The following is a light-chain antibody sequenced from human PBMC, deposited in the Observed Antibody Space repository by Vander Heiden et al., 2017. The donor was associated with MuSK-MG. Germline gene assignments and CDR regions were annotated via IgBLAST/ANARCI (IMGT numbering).Light chain of an antibody. Sequence: DIQMTQSPSSVSASVGDRVTITCRASYDINTWVAWYQQSPGKAPKLLISRASNLQSGVPSRFSGYGSGTDFTLTITSLQPEDSATYFCQQTKSFPLTFGQGTKIEI. J-gene: IGKJ2*01. CDR2: RAS. CDR3: QQTKSFPLT. V-gene: IGKV1-12*01. CDR1: YDINTW.